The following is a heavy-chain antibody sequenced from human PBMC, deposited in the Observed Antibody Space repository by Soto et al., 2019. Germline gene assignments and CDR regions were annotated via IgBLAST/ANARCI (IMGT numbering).Heavy chain of an antibody. CDR1: GFTFSNQA. J-gene: IGHJ4*02. V-gene: IGHV3-23*01. Sequence: GGSLRLSCAASGFTFSNQAMSWVRQAPGKGLEWVSTFGASGGTYYADSVKGRFTISGDSSRSTLFLQLSSLRAEDTALYYCSLRGRYYFDSWGQGTLVTVSS. CDR3: SLRGRYYFDS. CDR2: FGASGGT.